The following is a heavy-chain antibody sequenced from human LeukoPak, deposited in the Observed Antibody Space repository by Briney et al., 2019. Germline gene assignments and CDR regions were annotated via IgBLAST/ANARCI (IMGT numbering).Heavy chain of an antibody. CDR3: ARGITGALSAKFDY. J-gene: IGHJ4*02. CDR2: IIPIFGTA. D-gene: IGHD7-27*01. Sequence: SVKVSCKASGGTFSSYAISWVREAPGQGLEWMGGIIPIFGTANYAQKFQGRVTITADESTSKAYMELSSLRCEDTAVYYCARGITGALSAKFDYWGQGTLVTVSS. CDR1: GGTFSSYA. V-gene: IGHV1-69*01.